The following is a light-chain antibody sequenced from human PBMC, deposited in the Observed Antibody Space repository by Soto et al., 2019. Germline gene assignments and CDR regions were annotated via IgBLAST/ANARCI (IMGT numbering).Light chain of an antibody. J-gene: IGKJ4*01. CDR1: QDISNY. CDR2: DAS. CDR3: QQYDNLPLT. V-gene: IGKV1-33*01. Sequence: DIQMTQSPSSLSAYVGDRVTITCQASQDISNYLNWYQQKPGKAPKLLIYDASNLETGVPSRFSVSGSGTDFTFTISSLQPEDIATYYCQQYDNLPLTVGGGTKVEIK.